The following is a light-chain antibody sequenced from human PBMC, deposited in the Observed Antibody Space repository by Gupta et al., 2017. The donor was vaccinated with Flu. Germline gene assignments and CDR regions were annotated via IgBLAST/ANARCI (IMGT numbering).Light chain of an antibody. CDR1: GNINEW. V-gene: IGKV1-5*03. J-gene: IGKJ2*01. CDR3: QQYDTDYT. CDR2: RSS. Sequence: VGDTVTITCRASGNINEWLAWYQQKAGKAPRLLNCRSSVLESGVPSRCSGSGSGKEFALTIRSLQPDDFATYYCQQYDTDYTFGQGTRLDIK.